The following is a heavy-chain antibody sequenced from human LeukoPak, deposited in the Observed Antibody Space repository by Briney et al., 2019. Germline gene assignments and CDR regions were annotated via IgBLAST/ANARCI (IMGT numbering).Heavy chain of an antibody. D-gene: IGHD4-17*01. Sequence: GGSLRLSCAASGFTFSSYGMSWVRQAPGKGLQWVSVIIGSGSSTYYADSVKGRFTISRDNARNTLYLQMNSLRAEDTALYYCARAGSSYGDYYYYYYMDVWGKGTTVTVSS. CDR2: IIGSGSST. V-gene: IGHV3-23*01. CDR1: GFTFSSYG. CDR3: ARAGSSYGDYYYYYYMDV. J-gene: IGHJ6*03.